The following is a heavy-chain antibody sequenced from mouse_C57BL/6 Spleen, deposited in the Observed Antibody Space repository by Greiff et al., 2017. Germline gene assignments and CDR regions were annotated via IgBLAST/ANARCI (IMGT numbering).Heavy chain of an antibody. CDR1: GYTFTSYW. V-gene: IGHV1-53*01. CDR3: AGSNYTHYAMDY. Sequence: QVQLQQPGTELVKPGASVKLSCKASGYTFTSYWMHWVKQRPGKGLEWIGNINPSNGGTNYNEKFKSKATLTVDKSSSKAYMQLSSLTSEDSAVYYCAGSNYTHYAMDYWGQGTSVTVSS. J-gene: IGHJ4*01. CDR2: INPSNGGT. D-gene: IGHD2-5*01.